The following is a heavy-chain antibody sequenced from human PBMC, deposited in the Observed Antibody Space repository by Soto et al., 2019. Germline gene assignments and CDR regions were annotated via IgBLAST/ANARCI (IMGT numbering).Heavy chain of an antibody. CDR2: ITETGGDT. V-gene: IGHV3-23*01. J-gene: IGHJ6*02. CDR3: TKASPDRHHMDV. CDR1: GFTFSKFV. Sequence: EVQLLESGGDLVQPGGSLRLSCAASGFTFSKFVMRWVRQTPGKGLEWVSTITETGGDTYYTDSVKGRFTISRDNSKNTLYHQMSSLRAEDTALYYCTKASPDRHHMDVWGQGTTVTVSS.